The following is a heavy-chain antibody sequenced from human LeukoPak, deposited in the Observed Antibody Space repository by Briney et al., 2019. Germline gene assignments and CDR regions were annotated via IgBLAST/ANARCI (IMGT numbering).Heavy chain of an antibody. CDR1: GYSISSGYY. J-gene: IGHJ5*02. D-gene: IGHD3-10*01. V-gene: IGHV4-38-2*02. Sequence: SETLSLTCTVSGYSISSGYYWAWIRQPPGKGLEWIGYIYHSGSTNYNPSLKSRVTISVDTSKNQFSLKLSSVTAADTAVYYCARGRGSGIFGDNWFDPWGQGTLVTVSS. CDR2: IYHSGST. CDR3: ARGRGSGIFGDNWFDP.